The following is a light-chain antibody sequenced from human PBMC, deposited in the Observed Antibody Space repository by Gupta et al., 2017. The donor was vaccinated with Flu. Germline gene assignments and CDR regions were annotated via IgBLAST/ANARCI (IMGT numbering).Light chain of an antibody. CDR2: AVS. CDR1: NSDIRGYNS. CDR3: SSYTTTSTV. V-gene: IGLV2-14*01. J-gene: IGLJ3*02. Sequence: QSALTQPASVSGSPGQSITISCTGTNSDIRGYNSVSWYQQHPGKAPKLLIYAVSIRPSGVSDRFSGSKSGNTASLTISGLQAEDEADYYCSSYTTTSTVFGGGTKLAVL.